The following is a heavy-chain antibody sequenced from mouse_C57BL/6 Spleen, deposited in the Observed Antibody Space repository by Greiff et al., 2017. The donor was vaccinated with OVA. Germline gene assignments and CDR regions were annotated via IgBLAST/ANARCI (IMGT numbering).Heavy chain of an antibody. CDR2: ISYDGSN. J-gene: IGHJ1*03. CDR1: GYSITSGYY. V-gene: IGHV3-6*01. CDR3: ARGGSGDWYFDV. Sequence: EVKLVESGPGLVKPSQSLSLTCSVTGYSITSGYYWNWIRQFPGNKLEWMGYISYDGSNNYNPSLKNRISITRDTSKNQFFLKLNSVTTEDTATYYCARGGSGDWYFDVWGTGTTVTVSS. D-gene: IGHD1-1*01.